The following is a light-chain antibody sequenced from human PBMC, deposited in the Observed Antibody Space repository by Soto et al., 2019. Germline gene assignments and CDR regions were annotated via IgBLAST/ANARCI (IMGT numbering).Light chain of an antibody. J-gene: IGKJ5*01. CDR2: GAS. CDR1: QTVIQNY. V-gene: IGKV3-20*01. CDR3: QQHGSSPIA. Sequence: IVLRQSPGRRSLCRGGRATLSGSVIQTVIQNYLAWQQQNPSQTPRLLVYGASNRATGIPDRFSGSVSGPAFTFTRSRLAPEHFAVYYCQQHGSSPIAFGQGTRLEI.